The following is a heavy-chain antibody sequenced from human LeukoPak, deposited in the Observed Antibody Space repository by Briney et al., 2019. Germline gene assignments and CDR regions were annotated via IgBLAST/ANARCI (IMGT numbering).Heavy chain of an antibody. D-gene: IGHD3-10*01. CDR2: INTSGST. J-gene: IGHJ4*02. CDR3: ARASYYYGSGSYVRSRGPYYFDY. Sequence: PSETLSLTCAVYGGSFSGYYWSWIRQPPGKGLEWIGEINTSGSTNYNPSPKSRVTISVDTSKNQFSLKLSSVTAADTAVYYCARASYYYGSGSYVRSRGPYYFDYWGQGTLVTVSS. V-gene: IGHV4-34*01. CDR1: GGSFSGYY.